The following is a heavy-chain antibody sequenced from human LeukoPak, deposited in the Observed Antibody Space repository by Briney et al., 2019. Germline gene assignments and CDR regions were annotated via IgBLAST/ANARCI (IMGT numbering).Heavy chain of an antibody. CDR3: VRDAAYSAFNM. V-gene: IGHV3-23*01. CDR1: GFSFSSYA. J-gene: IGHJ3*02. CDR2: ISDSGGGT. Sequence: GGSLRLSCAASGFSFSSYAMSWVRQAPGKGLEWVSTISDSGGGTFYADSVRGRFTISRDNSKNTLSLQVNSLRDEDTAVYYCVRDAAYSAFNMWGQGTMVTVSS. D-gene: IGHD4-11*01.